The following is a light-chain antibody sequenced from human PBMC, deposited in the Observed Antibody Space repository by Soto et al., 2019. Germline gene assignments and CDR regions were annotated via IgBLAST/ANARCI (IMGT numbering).Light chain of an antibody. V-gene: IGLV2-14*01. J-gene: IGLJ1*01. CDR1: SSDVGGYNY. CDR2: DVS. Sequence: QSVLTQPASVSGSPGQSLTISCPGTSSDVGGYNYVSWYQQHPGKAPKLMIYDVSNRPSGVSNRFSGSKSGNTASLTISGLQAEDEADYYCSSYTSSSTLYVFGTGTKVTVL. CDR3: SSYTSSSTLYV.